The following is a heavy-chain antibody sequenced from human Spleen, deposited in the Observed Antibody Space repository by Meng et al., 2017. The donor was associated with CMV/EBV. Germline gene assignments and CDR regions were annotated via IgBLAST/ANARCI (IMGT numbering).Heavy chain of an antibody. V-gene: IGHV3-48*03. J-gene: IGHJ5*02. Sequence: GESLKISCAASGFTLSSYDMNWVRQAPGKGLEWIAYISTAGRTIFYADSVKGRFTISRDNAKNSLYLQMNSLRAEDTAFYYCASAFRSRGVTASFDPWGQGTLVTVSS. CDR3: ASAFRSRGVTASFDP. CDR2: ISTAGRTI. D-gene: IGHD4-23*01. CDR1: GFTLSSYD.